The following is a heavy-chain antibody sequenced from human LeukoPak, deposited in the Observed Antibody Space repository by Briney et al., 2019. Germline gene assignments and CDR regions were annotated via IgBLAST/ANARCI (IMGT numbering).Heavy chain of an antibody. CDR3: ARDPSGGGSASDY. V-gene: IGHV7-4-1*02. J-gene: IGHJ4*02. CDR1: GGTFSSYA. CDR2: INTETQKP. Sequence: ASVKVSCKASGGTFSSYAISWVRQAPGQGLEWMGWINTETQKPTYAQGFTGRFVLSLDTSLSTAYLQISNLKAEDTAIYYCARDPSGGGSASDYWGQGTLVTVSP. D-gene: IGHD1-26*01.